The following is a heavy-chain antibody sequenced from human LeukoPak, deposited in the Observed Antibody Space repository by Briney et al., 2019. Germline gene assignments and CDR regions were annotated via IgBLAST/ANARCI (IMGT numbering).Heavy chain of an antibody. J-gene: IGHJ4*02. D-gene: IGHD2-15*01. V-gene: IGHV1-2*02. CDR2: INPNSGGT. CDR1: GYTFTGYY. CDR3: ARDGDCSGGSCYIED. Sequence: GASVKVSCKASGYTFTGYYMHWVRQAPGQGLEWMGWINPNSGGTNYAQKFQGRVTMTRDTSISTAYMELSRLRSDDTAVYYCARDGDCSGGSCYIEDWGRGTLVTVSS.